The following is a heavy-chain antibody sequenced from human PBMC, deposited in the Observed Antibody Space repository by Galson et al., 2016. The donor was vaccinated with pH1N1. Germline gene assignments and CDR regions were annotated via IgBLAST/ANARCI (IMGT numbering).Heavy chain of an antibody. Sequence: SVKASCKASGGTFGSYGINWVRQAPGQGLEWMGGIIPIFNTAKYAQNFQGRVTITADESTPTAYMELSRLGSEDTAVYFCAREDYYDTDLSDWYFDLWGRGTLLTVSS. CDR3: AREDYYDTDLSDWYFDL. D-gene: IGHD3-22*01. CDR2: IIPIFNTA. J-gene: IGHJ2*01. V-gene: IGHV1-69*13. CDR1: GGTFGSYG.